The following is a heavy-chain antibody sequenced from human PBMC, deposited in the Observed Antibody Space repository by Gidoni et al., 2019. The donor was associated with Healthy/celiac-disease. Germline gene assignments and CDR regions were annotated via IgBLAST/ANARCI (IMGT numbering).Heavy chain of an antibody. Sequence: QVQLVQSGAEVKKPGASVKVSCKASGYTFTSYGISWVRQAPGQGLEWMGWISAYNGNTNYAQKLQGRVTMTTDTSTSTAYMELRSLRSDDTAVYYCARVRTASYDILTGYVPPGDYWGQGTLVTVSS. CDR1: GYTFTSYG. D-gene: IGHD3-9*01. V-gene: IGHV1-18*01. J-gene: IGHJ4*02. CDR2: ISAYNGNT. CDR3: ARVRTASYDILTGYVPPGDY.